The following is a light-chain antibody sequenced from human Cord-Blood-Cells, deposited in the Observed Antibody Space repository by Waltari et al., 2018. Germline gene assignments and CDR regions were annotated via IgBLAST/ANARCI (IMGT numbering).Light chain of an antibody. CDR2: KDS. J-gene: IGLJ2*01. CDR3: QSADSSGTYVV. CDR1: ALPKQY. Sequence: SYELTQPPPVSVSPGQTARLTCSGDALPKQYAYWYQQKPGQAPVLVIYKDSERPSGIPERFSGSSSGTTVTLTISGVQAEDEADYYCQSADSSGTYVVFGGGTKLTVL. V-gene: IGLV3-25*03.